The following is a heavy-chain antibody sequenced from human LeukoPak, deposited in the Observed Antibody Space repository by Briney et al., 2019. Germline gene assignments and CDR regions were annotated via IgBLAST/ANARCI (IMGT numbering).Heavy chain of an antibody. CDR1: GFTFGSYA. D-gene: IGHD3-10*01. J-gene: IGHJ4*02. CDR3: AKDFSGGFDY. V-gene: IGHV3-23*01. Sequence: GGSLRLSCAASGFTFGSYAMMWVRQAPGKGLEWVSAISGSGGSTYYADSVKGRFTISRDNSKNTLYLQMNSLRAEDTAVYYCAKDFSGGFDYWGQGTMVTVSS. CDR2: ISGSGGST.